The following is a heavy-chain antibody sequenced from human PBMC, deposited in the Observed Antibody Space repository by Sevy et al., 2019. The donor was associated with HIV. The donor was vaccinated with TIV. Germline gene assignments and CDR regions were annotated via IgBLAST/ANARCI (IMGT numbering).Heavy chain of an antibody. V-gene: IGHV1-2*02. Sequence: ASVKVSCKASGNTFTVYYMYWVRQAPGQGLEWMAWINPNSGGTNYAQKFQGRVTMTSDTSINTAYMELSRLRSDDTAVNYCARVGTIFSLLGYFDYWGQGTLVTVSS. CDR1: GNTFTVYY. CDR2: INPNSGGT. CDR3: ARVGTIFSLLGYFDY. J-gene: IGHJ4*02. D-gene: IGHD3-3*01.